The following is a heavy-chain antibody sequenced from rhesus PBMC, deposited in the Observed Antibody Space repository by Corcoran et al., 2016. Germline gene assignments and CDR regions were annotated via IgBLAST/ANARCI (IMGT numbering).Heavy chain of an antibody. CDR2: IYGSSGST. D-gene: IGHD5-36*02. V-gene: IGHV4S7*01. J-gene: IGHJ4*01. CDR1: GGSISSSNW. Sequence: QVQLQESGPGLVKPSETLSLTCAVSGGSISSSNWWSWIRQSPGEGLEWIGYIYGSSGSTSYNPDLKSRVTISTDTSKNQFSLKLSSVTAADTAVYYCARRLATVTLSYFDYWGQGVLVTVSS. CDR3: ARRLATVTLSYFDY.